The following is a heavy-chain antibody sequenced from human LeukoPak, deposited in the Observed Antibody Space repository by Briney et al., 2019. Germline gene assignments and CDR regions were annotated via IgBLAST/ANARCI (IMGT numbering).Heavy chain of an antibody. CDR1: GGSFSGYY. V-gene: IGHV4-34*01. CDR3: ARSGGSSARVNAFDI. D-gene: IGHD2-15*01. J-gene: IGHJ3*02. CDR2: INHSGST. Sequence: SETLSLTCAVYGGSFSGYYWSWIRQPPGKGLEWIGEINHSGSTNYNPSLKSRVTISVDTSKNQFSLKLSSVTAADTAVYYCARSGGSSARVNAFDIGGPGTMVTVSS.